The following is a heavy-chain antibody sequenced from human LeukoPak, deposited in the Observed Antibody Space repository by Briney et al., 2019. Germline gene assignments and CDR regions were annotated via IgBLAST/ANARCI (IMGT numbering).Heavy chain of an antibody. V-gene: IGHV4-39*01. CDR1: GDSITTNSYW. CDR2: IYSSGNS. J-gene: IGHJ5*02. Sequence: PSETLSLTCSISGDSITTNSYWWGWIRQSPGKGLEWIGSIYSSGNSYYNPSLKTRATISPDTSKNQYSLRLTSVTAADTAIYYWARRGIWDLQIGNWFGPWGQGILVIVSS. CDR3: ARRGIWDLQIGNWFGP. D-gene: IGHD3-16*01.